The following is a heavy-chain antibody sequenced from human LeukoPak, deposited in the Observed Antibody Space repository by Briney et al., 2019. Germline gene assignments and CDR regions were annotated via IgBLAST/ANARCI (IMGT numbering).Heavy chain of an antibody. CDR3: ARGRGSYSLDY. D-gene: IGHD1-26*01. J-gene: IGHJ4*02. Sequence: ASVKVSCKASRYTFAGYSMHWVRQAPGQGLEWMGWINPNSGGTNYAQKFQGRVTMTGDTSISTAYMELSRLTSDDTAVYYCARGRGSYSLDYWGQGALVTVSS. CDR2: INPNSGGT. V-gene: IGHV1-2*02. CDR1: RYTFAGYS.